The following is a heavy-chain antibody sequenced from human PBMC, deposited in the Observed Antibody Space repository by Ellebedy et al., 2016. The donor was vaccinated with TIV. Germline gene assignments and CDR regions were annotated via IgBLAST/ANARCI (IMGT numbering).Heavy chain of an antibody. Sequence: AASVTVSCKASGDTFTDTYVHWVRQAPGHGLEWMGWINPDSGTNYAERFQDRVAMTRDNSINTAYMEVIRLTSDDTAVYDCATGERDSAADWGRGTLVTVSS. CDR1: GDTFTDTY. CDR3: ATGERDSAAD. CDR2: INPDSGT. J-gene: IGHJ1*01. D-gene: IGHD5-24*01. V-gene: IGHV1-2*02.